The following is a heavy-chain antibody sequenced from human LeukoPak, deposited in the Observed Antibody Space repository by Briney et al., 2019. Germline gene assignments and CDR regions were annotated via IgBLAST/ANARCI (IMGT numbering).Heavy chain of an antibody. D-gene: IGHD6-6*01. Sequence: SVKVSCKASGGTFSSYAISWVRQAPGQGLEWMGRIIPILDITNYAQKFQGRVTVTADKSTRTAYMELSSLRSEDTAVYYCARGLGSSSQYYYYGMDVWGQGTTVTVSS. CDR1: GGTFSSYA. CDR2: IIPILDIT. V-gene: IGHV1-69*04. CDR3: ARGLGSSSQYYYYGMDV. J-gene: IGHJ6*02.